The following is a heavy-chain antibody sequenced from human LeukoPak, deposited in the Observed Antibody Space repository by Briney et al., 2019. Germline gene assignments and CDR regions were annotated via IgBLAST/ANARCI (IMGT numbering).Heavy chain of an antibody. CDR1: GGSFSGYY. Sequence: SETLSLTCAVYGGSFSGYYWSWIRRPPGRGLEWIGQINHSGSTYYNPSLKSRVTISLDTSNNQFSLRLSSVTAADTAVYYCARRSFYSSSSGTSYWGQGTLVTVSS. CDR2: INHSGST. D-gene: IGHD6-6*01. CDR3: ARRSFYSSSSGTSY. J-gene: IGHJ4*02. V-gene: IGHV4-34*01.